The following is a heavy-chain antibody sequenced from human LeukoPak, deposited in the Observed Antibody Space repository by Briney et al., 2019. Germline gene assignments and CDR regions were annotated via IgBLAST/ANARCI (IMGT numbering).Heavy chain of an antibody. CDR1: GYTFTNHY. D-gene: IGHD3-3*01. V-gene: IGHV1-2*02. CDR2: INSNRGGT. J-gene: IGHJ3*02. CDR3: ARGHGDDAFDI. Sequence: ASVKVSCKASGYTFTNHYIHWVRQAPGQGLEWMGWINSNRGGTNYAQKFQGRVTMTRDTSISTAYMELRSVRSDDTAVYYCARGHGDDAFDIWGPGTMVTVSS.